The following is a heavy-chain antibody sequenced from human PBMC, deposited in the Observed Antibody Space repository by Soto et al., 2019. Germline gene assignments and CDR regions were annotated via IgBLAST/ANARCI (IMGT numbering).Heavy chain of an antibody. V-gene: IGHV3-23*01. CDR2: ISGTGGT. CDR3: AKDRRGAYCSGGICYSPDY. CDR1: GFTSSSHV. D-gene: IGHD2-15*01. J-gene: IGHJ4*02. Sequence: EVQLWESGGGLVQPGGSLRLSCAVSGFTSSSHVMSWVRQAPGKGLEWVSAISGTGGTYYADSVKGRFTISRDNSKNALYLQMNNLRDEDTAVYYCAKDRRGAYCSGGICYSPDYWGQGTLVIVSS.